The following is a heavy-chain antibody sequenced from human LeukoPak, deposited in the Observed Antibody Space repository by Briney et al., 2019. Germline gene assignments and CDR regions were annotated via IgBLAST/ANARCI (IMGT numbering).Heavy chain of an antibody. D-gene: IGHD5-12*01. Sequence: SETLSLTCTVSGGSISSSNYYWGWIRQPPGKGLEWIGNIYYSGSTSYNPSLKSRVTISVDTSKNQFSLRLSSVTAADTAVYYCARHFATYYSGMDVWGQGTTVTVSS. J-gene: IGHJ6*02. V-gene: IGHV4-39*01. CDR1: GGSISSSNYY. CDR3: ARHFATYYSGMDV. CDR2: IYYSGST.